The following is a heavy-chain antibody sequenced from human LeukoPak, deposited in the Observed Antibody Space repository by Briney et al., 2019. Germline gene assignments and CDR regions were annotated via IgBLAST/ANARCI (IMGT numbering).Heavy chain of an antibody. J-gene: IGHJ3*02. CDR3: ARDRGIVRLDAFDI. V-gene: IGHV4-34*01. Sequence: SETLSLTCAVYGGSFSGYYWSWIRQPPGKGLEWIGEINHSGSTNYNPSLKSRVTISVDTSKNQFSLKLSSVTAADTAVYYCARDRGIVRLDAFDIWGQGTMVTVSS. D-gene: IGHD1-26*01. CDR2: INHSGST. CDR1: GGSFSGYY.